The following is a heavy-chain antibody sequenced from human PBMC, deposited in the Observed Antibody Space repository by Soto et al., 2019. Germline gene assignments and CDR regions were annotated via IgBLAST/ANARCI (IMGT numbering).Heavy chain of an antibody. J-gene: IGHJ4*02. Sequence: PGGSLRLSCAASGFTFSSYGMHWVRQAPGKGLEWVAVIWYDGSNKYYADSVKGRFTISRDNSKNTLYLQMNSLRAEDTAVYYCARELLPGYSSGWYDGWGQGTLVTVSS. V-gene: IGHV3-33*01. CDR1: GFTFSSYG. D-gene: IGHD6-19*01. CDR3: ARELLPGYSSGWYDG. CDR2: IWYDGSNK.